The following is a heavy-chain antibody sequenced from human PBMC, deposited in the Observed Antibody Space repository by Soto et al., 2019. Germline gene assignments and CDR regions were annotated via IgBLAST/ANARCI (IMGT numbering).Heavy chain of an antibody. Sequence: ASVKVSCKASNYTFSSYGINWVRQAPGQGLEWMGWISVNNGNTNSAQKFQGRFTMTADTSTTTASMELSSLRSEDTAVYYCARVEYQLLVQGEEVWFDPWGQGTLVTVSS. D-gene: IGHD2-2*01. CDR1: NYTFSSYG. CDR3: ARVEYQLLVQGEEVWFDP. V-gene: IGHV1-18*01. J-gene: IGHJ5*02. CDR2: ISVNNGNT.